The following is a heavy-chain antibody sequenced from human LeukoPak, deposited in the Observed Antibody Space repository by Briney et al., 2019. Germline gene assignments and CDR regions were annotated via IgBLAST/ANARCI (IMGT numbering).Heavy chain of an antibody. Sequence: PSETLSLTCTVSGGSISSYFWSWIRQPPGKGLEWIGSTYYSGNTNYNPSLKSRVTISVDTSKNQFSLSLSSVTAADTAVYYCARGQRRGGSGELDYWGQGTLVIVSS. V-gene: IGHV4-59*01. CDR3: ARGQRRGGSGELDY. D-gene: IGHD2-15*01. CDR1: GGSISSYF. CDR2: TYYSGNT. J-gene: IGHJ4*02.